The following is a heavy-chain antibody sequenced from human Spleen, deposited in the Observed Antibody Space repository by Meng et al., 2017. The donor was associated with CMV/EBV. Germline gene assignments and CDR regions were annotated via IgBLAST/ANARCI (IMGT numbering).Heavy chain of an antibody. CDR2: IRFDGSNV. D-gene: IGHD2-21*01. Sequence: GGSLRLSCAASGFTFSSYGIHWVRQAPGKGLEWVAFIRFDGSNVYYADSLKGRFTISRDNSKNTLYLQMSSLRAEDTAVYYCARFLLGMDVWGQGTTVTVSS. J-gene: IGHJ6*02. V-gene: IGHV3-30*02. CDR1: GFTFSSYG. CDR3: ARFLLGMDV.